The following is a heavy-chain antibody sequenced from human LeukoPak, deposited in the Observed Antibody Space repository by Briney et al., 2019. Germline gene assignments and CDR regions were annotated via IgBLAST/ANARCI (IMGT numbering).Heavy chain of an antibody. CDR1: GFTFSSYG. J-gene: IGHJ4*02. CDR3: AKDPSTIAARGFDY. Sequence: GGSLRLSCAAPGFTFSSYGMHWVRQAPGKGLEWVAFIRYDGSSKYYADSVKGRFTISRDNSKNTLYLQMNSLRAEDTAVYYCAKDPSTIAARGFDYWGQGTLVTVSS. D-gene: IGHD6-6*01. CDR2: IRYDGSSK. V-gene: IGHV3-30*02.